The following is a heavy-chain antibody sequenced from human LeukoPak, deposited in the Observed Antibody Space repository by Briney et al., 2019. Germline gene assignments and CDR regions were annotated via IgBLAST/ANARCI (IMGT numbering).Heavy chain of an antibody. J-gene: IGHJ4*02. V-gene: IGHV3-48*03. CDR1: GFTFSSYE. D-gene: IGHD3-22*01. CDR2: ISSSGSNI. Sequence: GGSLRLSCAASGFTFSSYEMHWVRQAPGKGLEWVSYISSSGSNIYYADSVKGRFTISRDNAKTSLYLQMNSLRAEDTAVYYCARDDSSGYYAPRNFHYWGQGTLVTVSS. CDR3: ARDDSSGYYAPRNFHY.